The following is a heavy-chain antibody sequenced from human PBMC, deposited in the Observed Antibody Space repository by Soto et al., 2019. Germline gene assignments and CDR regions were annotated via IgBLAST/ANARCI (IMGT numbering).Heavy chain of an antibody. Sequence: EVQLLESGGDLVQPGGSLRLSCAAFGFTFSSYAMNWVRQAPGKGLEWVSTIRTSVGDTYYAASVKGRFTISRDNSKSTVYLHLNSLRAEDTAIYYCAKDPTYDYGYFDSWGQGTLVTVSS. D-gene: IGHD4-17*01. V-gene: IGHV3-23*01. CDR3: AKDPTYDYGYFDS. J-gene: IGHJ4*02. CDR2: IRTSVGDT. CDR1: GFTFSSYA.